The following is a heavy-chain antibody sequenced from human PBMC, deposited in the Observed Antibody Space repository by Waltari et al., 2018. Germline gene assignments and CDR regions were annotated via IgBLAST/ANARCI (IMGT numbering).Heavy chain of an antibody. Sequence: EVQLVESGGGLVKPGGSLRLSCAASGFTFSSYSMNWVRQAPGKGLELVSSISSSSSYIYYADSVKGRFTISRDNAKNSLYLQMNSLRAEDTAVYYCARDKALRFLEWSLDYWGQGTLVTVSS. CDR1: GFTFSSYS. CDR3: ARDKALRFLEWSLDY. J-gene: IGHJ4*02. D-gene: IGHD3-3*01. CDR2: ISSSSSYI. V-gene: IGHV3-21*01.